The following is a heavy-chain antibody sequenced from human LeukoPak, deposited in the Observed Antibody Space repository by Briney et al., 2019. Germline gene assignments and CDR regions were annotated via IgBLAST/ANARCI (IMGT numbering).Heavy chain of an antibody. Sequence: GSHRLCCAASGFTFSSFAMSWVRQAPGKGLVWVSRINTDGTSTKYADSVKGRFTISRDNARNTVYLQMNSLRAEDTAVYYCARARYSYTGIVDYWGQGT. D-gene: IGHD5-18*01. CDR2: INTDGTST. J-gene: IGHJ4*03. CDR1: GFTFSSFA. CDR3: ARARYSYTGIVDY. V-gene: IGHV3-74*01.